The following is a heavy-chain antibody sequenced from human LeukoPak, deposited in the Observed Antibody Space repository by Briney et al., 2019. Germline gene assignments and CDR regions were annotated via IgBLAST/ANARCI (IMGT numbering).Heavy chain of an antibody. J-gene: IGHJ4*02. D-gene: IGHD2/OR15-2a*01. CDR1: GYRFSSYW. CDR3: ARPYGFYANRSYSRFYFDH. V-gene: IGHV5-51*01. CDR2: IYPFYSDT. Sequence: GESLKISCTGSGYRFSSYWIAWVRQMPGRGLGGMGIIYPFYSDTRYSPSFQGQVTISPGKSISTAYLEWSSLKASDTAMYFRARPYGFYANRSYSRFYFDHWGQGTLVTVSS.